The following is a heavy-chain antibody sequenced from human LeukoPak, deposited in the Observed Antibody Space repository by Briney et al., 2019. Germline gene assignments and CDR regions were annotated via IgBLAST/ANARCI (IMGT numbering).Heavy chain of an antibody. CDR1: GFTFSIYW. Sequence: GGSLRLSCAPSGFTFSIYWVSWVRQAPGKGLEWVANIKQDGSEKYYVDSVKGRFTISRDNAKNSLYLQMNSLRAEDTAVYYCARAAGLRNNWFDPWGQGTLVTVSS. CDR2: IKQDGSEK. CDR3: ARAAGLRNNWFDP. J-gene: IGHJ5*02. D-gene: IGHD6-19*01. V-gene: IGHV3-7*01.